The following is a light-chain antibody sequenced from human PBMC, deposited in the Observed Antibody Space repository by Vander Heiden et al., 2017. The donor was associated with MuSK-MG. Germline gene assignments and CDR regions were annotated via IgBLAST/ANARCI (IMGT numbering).Light chain of an antibody. CDR2: GND. CDR1: SSNLGAGHD. CDR3: QSSDSRGSGVT. V-gene: IGLV1-40*01. Sequence: QAVLTQPASVSGALGQRVTMSCTGTSSNLGAGHDVQWYQQRPGTAPKLLIYGNDRRPSGVPDRFSGSKSDTSASLAITGLQAEEEADYYCQSSDSRGSGVTFGGGTKLTVL. J-gene: IGLJ2*01.